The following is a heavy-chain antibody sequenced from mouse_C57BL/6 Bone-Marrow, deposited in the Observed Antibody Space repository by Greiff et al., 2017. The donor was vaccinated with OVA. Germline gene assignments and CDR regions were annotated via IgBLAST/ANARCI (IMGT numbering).Heavy chain of an antibody. CDR1: GYTFTSYW. V-gene: IGHV1-55*01. J-gene: IGHJ2*01. Sequence: VQLKESGAELAKPGASVKLSCKASGYTFTSYWITWVKQRPGQGLEWIGDIYPGSGSTNYNEKFKSKATLTVDTSSSTAYMQLSSLTSEDSAVYYCAREGIYYDYGGSYYFDYWGQGTTLTVSS. CDR3: AREGIYYDYGGSYYFDY. CDR2: IYPGSGST. D-gene: IGHD2-4*01.